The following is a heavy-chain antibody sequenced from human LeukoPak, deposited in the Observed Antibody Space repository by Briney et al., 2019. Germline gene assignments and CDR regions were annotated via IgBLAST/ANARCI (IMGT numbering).Heavy chain of an antibody. J-gene: IGHJ4*02. CDR2: INPNSGGT. CDR3: ASDRTYYYDSSGYYGYYFDY. D-gene: IGHD3-22*01. V-gene: IGHV1-2*02. Sequence: GASVKVSCKASGYTFTGYYMHWVRQAPGQGLEWMGWINPNSGGTNYAQKFQGRVTMTRDTSISTAYMELSGLRSDDTAVYYCASDRTYYYDSSGYYGYYFDYWGQGTLVTVSS. CDR1: GYTFTGYY.